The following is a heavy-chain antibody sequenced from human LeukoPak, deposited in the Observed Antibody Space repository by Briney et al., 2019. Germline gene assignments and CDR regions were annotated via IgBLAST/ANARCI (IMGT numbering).Heavy chain of an antibody. V-gene: IGHV4-39*07. J-gene: IGHJ5*02. D-gene: IGHD1-7*01. CDR2: IYHSGST. CDR3: ARDHHNWNYALNWFDP. Sequence: SETLSLTCTVSGGSISSSSYYWGWIRQPPGKGLEWIGSIYHSGSTYYNPSLKSRVTISVDTSKNQFSLKLSSVTAADTAVYYCARDHHNWNYALNWFDPWGQGTLVTVSS. CDR1: GGSISSSSYY.